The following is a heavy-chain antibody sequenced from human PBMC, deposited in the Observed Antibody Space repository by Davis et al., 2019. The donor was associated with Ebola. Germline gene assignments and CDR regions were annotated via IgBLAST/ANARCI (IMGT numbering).Heavy chain of an antibody. Sequence: PGGSLRLSCAASGFTFSSYGMHWVRQAPGKGLEWVAVIWYDGSNKYYADSVKGRFTISRDNSKNTLYLQMNSLRVEDTAVYYCARQYRYSGSYYYFDYWGQGTLVTVSS. CDR2: IWYDGSNK. J-gene: IGHJ4*02. V-gene: IGHV3-33*01. D-gene: IGHD1-26*01. CDR1: GFTFSSYG. CDR3: ARQYRYSGSYYYFDY.